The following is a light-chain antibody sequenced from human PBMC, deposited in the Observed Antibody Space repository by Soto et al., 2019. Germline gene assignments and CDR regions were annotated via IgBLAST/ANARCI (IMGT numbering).Light chain of an antibody. J-gene: IGLJ1*01. Sequence: QSALTQPPSGSGSPGQSVTISCTGTSSDVGGYNYVSWYQQHPGKAPKLMIYEVSKRPSGVPDRFSGSKSGNTASLTVSGLQAQDEADYYCSSYVGTNSYVFGTGTKVTVL. CDR3: SSYVGTNSYV. CDR1: SSDVGGYNY. CDR2: EVS. V-gene: IGLV2-8*01.